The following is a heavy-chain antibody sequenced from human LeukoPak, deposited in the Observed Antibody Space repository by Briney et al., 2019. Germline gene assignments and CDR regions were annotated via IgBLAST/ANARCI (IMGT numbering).Heavy chain of an antibody. CDR1: GFPFRDFS. D-gene: IGHD2-8*01. CDR3: AKQSYARSLGE. CDR2: TDSGGTGT. Sequence: GGSLRLSCTTSGFPFRDFSMTWVRQAPGQGLEWISTTDSGGTGTYYAESVKGRFTISRDNSKDALYLQMSSLRVEDTAIYYCAKQSYARSLGEGGPGTLVTVSS. V-gene: IGHV3-23*01. J-gene: IGHJ4*02.